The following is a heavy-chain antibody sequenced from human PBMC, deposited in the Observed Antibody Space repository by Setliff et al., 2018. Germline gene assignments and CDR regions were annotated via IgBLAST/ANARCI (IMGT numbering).Heavy chain of an antibody. Sequence: SETLSLTCTVSGGSFTTYYWSWIRQSPGKGLEWIGYIYYSGSTTYNPSLKSRVSISVDTSKNQFSLRLTSVTAADTAVYYCAREYYYARSRNFDYWGQGTLVTVSS. CDR2: IYYSGST. D-gene: IGHD3-22*01. J-gene: IGHJ4*02. CDR3: AREYYYARSRNFDY. CDR1: GGSFTTYY. V-gene: IGHV4-59*01.